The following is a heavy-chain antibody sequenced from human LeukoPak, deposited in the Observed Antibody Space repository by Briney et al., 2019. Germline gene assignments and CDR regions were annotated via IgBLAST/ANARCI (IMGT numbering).Heavy chain of an antibody. CDR1: GGSFSGYY. V-gene: IGHV4-34*01. CDR2: INHSGST. CDR3: ARATRGGVVIIHGMDV. Sequence: SETLSLTCAVYGGSFSGYYWSWIRQPPGKGLGWIGEINHSGSTNYNPSLKSRVTISVDTSKNQFSLKLSSVTAADTAVYYCARATRGGVVIIHGMDVWGQGTTVTVSS. D-gene: IGHD3-3*01. J-gene: IGHJ6*02.